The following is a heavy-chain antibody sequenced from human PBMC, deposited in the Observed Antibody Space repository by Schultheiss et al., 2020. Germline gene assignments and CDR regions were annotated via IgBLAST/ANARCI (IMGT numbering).Heavy chain of an antibody. J-gene: IGHJ6*02. CDR3: AKGSRVNYYYYYGMDV. CDR1: GFTFSSYA. V-gene: IGHV3-23*01. CDR2: ISGSGGHI. D-gene: IGHD3-3*01. Sequence: GGSLRLSCAASGFTFSSYAMSWVRQAPGKGLEWVSVISGSGGHIYDADSVKGRFTVSRDNSKNTLYLQMNSLRAEDTAVYYCAKGSRVNYYYYYGMDVWGQGTTVTVSS.